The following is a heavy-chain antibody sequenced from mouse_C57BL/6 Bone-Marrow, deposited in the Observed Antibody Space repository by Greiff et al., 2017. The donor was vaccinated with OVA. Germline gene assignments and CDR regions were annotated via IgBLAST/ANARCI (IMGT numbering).Heavy chain of an antibody. V-gene: IGHV1-4*01. CDR2: INPSSGYT. Sequence: VQLQQSGAELARPGASVKMSCKASGYTFTSYTMNWVKQRPGQGLEWIGYINPSSGYTKYNQKFKDKATLTADKSSSTAYMQLSSLTSEDSAGYYCARRGFAYWGQGTLVTVSA. CDR3: ARRGFAY. CDR1: GYTFTSYT. J-gene: IGHJ3*01.